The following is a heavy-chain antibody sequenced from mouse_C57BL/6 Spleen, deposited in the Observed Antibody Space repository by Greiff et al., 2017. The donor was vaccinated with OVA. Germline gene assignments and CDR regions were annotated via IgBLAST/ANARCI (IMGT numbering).Heavy chain of an antibody. CDR3: GRRDFDDGYYETWFAY. D-gene: IGHD2-3*01. J-gene: IGHJ3*01. V-gene: IGHV1-9*01. Sequence: QVQLQQSGAELMKPGASVKLSCKATGYTFTGYWIEWVKQRPGHGLEWIGEILPGSGSTNYNEKFKGKATFTADTSSNTAYMQLSSLTTEDSAIYYCGRRDFDDGYYETWFAYWGQGTLVTVSA. CDR2: ILPGSGST. CDR1: GYTFTGYW.